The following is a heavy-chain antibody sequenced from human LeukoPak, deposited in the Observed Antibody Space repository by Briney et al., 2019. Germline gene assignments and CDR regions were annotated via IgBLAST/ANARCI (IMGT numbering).Heavy chain of an antibody. D-gene: IGHD5-18*01. V-gene: IGHV4-59*01. CDR1: GGPISSYY. Sequence: SETLSLTCTVSGGPISSYYWSWIRQPPGKGLEWIGYIYYSGSTNYNPSLKSRVTISVDTSKNQFSLKLSSVTAADTAVYYCARYHSYYNWFDPWGQGTLVTVSS. CDR2: IYYSGST. CDR3: ARYHSYYNWFDP. J-gene: IGHJ5*02.